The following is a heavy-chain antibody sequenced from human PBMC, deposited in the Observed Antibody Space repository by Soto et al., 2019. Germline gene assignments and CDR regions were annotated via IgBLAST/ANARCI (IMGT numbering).Heavy chain of an antibody. V-gene: IGHV3-11*01. CDR1: GFTFSDHY. CDR2: ISSDSATI. CDR3: ASDPYYYASYY. J-gene: IGHJ4*02. D-gene: IGHD3-10*01. Sequence: SGGSLRLSCAASGFTFSDHYMTWIRQSPGKGLEWVSYISSDSATIYYTDSVQGRFTVSRDNAKNSVYLQMNSLRAEDTAVYYCASDPYYYASYYWGQGTLVTVSS.